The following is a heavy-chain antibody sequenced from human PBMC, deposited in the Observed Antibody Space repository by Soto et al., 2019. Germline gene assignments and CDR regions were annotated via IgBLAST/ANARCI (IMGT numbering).Heavy chain of an antibody. CDR2: IYPGDSDT. V-gene: IGHV5-51*01. J-gene: IGHJ3*02. CDR3: ARGIVVVTATNAFDI. CDR1: GYSFTNYW. D-gene: IGHD2-21*02. Sequence: GESLKISCKGSGYSFTNYWIGWVRQMPGKGLEWIGIIYPGDSDTRYSPSFQGQVTISVDKSISTAYLQWSSLKASDTAMYYCARGIVVVTATNAFDIWGQVTMVTVSS.